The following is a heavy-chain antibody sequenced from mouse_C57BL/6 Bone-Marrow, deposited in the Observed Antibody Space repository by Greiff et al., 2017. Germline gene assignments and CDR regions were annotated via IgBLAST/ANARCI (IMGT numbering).Heavy chain of an antibody. D-gene: IGHD1-1*01. Sequence: VQLQQSGAQLARPGASVKLSCKASGYTFTSYGISWVKQRTGQGLEWIGEIYPRSGNTYYNEKFKGKATRTADKSSSTAYMALRSLTSEDSAVYFCARRNYGSSYGAMDYWGQGTSVTVSS. CDR1: GYTFTSYG. J-gene: IGHJ4*01. CDR3: ARRNYGSSYGAMDY. V-gene: IGHV1-81*01. CDR2: IYPRSGNT.